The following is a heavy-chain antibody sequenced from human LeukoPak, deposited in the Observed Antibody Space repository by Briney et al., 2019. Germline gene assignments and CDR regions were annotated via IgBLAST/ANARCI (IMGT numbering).Heavy chain of an antibody. V-gene: IGHV4-4*07. CDR3: ARDRLGYCTNGVCYTYYYYYMDV. Sequence: SETLSLTCTVSGGSISSYYWSWIRQPAGKGLEWIGRIYTSGSTNYNPSLKRRVTMSVDTSKNQFSLKLSSVTAADTAVYYCARDRLGYCTNGVCYTYYYYYMDVWGKGTTVTVSS. D-gene: IGHD2-8*01. CDR2: IYTSGST. J-gene: IGHJ6*03. CDR1: GGSISSYY.